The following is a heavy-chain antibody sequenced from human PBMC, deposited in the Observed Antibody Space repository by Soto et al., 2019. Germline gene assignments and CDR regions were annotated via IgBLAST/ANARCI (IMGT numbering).Heavy chain of an antibody. D-gene: IGHD3-3*01. V-gene: IGHV1-69*02. CDR2: IIPILGIA. CDR1: GGTFSSYT. J-gene: IGHJ3*02. Sequence: ASVKVSCKASGGTFSSYTISWVRQAPGQGLEWMGRIIPILGIANYAQKFQGRVTITADKSTSTAYMELSSLRSEDTAVYYCARGRGYDFWSGYHHTEDAFDIWGQGTMVTVSS. CDR3: ARGRGYDFWSGYHHTEDAFDI.